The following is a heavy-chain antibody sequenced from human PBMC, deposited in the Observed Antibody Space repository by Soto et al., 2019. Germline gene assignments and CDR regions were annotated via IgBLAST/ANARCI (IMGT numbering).Heavy chain of an antibody. J-gene: IGHJ4*02. CDR3: ARRLYSSSPGDYFDY. V-gene: IGHV5-51*01. Sequence: GESLKISCKGSGYSFTTYWIGWVRQMPGKGLECMGIIYPVDSDTRYSPSFQGQVTISADKSISTAYLQWNSPKASDTAMYYCARRLYSSSPGDYFDYWGQGTLVTVSS. CDR2: IYPVDSDT. D-gene: IGHD6-6*01. CDR1: GYSFTTYW.